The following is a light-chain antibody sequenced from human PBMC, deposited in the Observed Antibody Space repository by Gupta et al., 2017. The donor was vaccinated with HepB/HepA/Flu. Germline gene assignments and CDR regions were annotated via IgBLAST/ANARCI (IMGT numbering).Light chain of an antibody. Sequence: AIRMTQSPSSFSASTGDRVTITCRASQDVSSLLAWYQQKPGKAPKLLIFATSGLQSGVPSRFSGSGSGTDFTLTISSLQSDDFATYYCQHDYLYPRTFGQGTKVE. J-gene: IGKJ1*01. CDR2: ATS. CDR3: QHDYLYPRT. V-gene: IGKV1-8*01. CDR1: QDVSSL.